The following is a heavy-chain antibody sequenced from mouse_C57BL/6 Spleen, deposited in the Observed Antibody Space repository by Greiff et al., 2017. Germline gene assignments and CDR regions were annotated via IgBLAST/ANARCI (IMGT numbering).Heavy chain of an antibody. D-gene: IGHD1-1*01. J-gene: IGHJ2*01. V-gene: IGHV2-2*01. Sequence: VKLVESGPGLVQPSQCLSISCTVSGFSLTSYGVHWVRQSPGKGLEWLGVIWSGGSTDYNAAFISGQSTSKENSKSQVFFKKNSLRADDKAINYCARSQYYGSSLYFDYWGQGTTLTVSS. CDR2: IWSGGST. CDR1: GFSLTSYG. CDR3: ARSQYYGSSLYFDY.